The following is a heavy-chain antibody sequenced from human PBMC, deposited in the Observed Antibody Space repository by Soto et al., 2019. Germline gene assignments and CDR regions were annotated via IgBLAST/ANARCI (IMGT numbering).Heavy chain of an antibody. D-gene: IGHD2-2*01. CDR3: AREGCSSTSCYPPYYYYGMDV. V-gene: IGHV4-38-2*02. J-gene: IGHJ6*02. CDR1: GYSISIGYY. CDR2: IYHSGST. Sequence: PSETLSLTCAVSGYSISIGYYCGCIRQPPGKGLEWIGSIYHSGSTNYNPSLKSRVTISVDTSKNQFSLKLSSVTAADTAVYYCAREGCSSTSCYPPYYYYGMDVWGQGTTVTVSS.